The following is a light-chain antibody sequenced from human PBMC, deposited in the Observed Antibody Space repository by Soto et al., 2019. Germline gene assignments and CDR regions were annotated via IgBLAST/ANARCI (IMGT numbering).Light chain of an antibody. Sequence: DIELTQSPSFLSASGGDSVTITCRARQDIHVFLAWYQHKPGQAPRLLIDSASTMQSGVPSRFSGSGSGTHFTLTISSLQPEDFATYYCQQLHGYPITFGQGTRLEIK. CDR1: QDIHVF. J-gene: IGKJ5*01. CDR3: QQLHGYPIT. CDR2: SAS. V-gene: IGKV1-9*01.